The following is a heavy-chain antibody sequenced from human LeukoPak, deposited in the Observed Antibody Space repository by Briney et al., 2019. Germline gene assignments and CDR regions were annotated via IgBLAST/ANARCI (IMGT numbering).Heavy chain of an antibody. CDR1: GFTFSSYS. CDR2: ISSSSSYI. D-gene: IGHD3-9*01. V-gene: IGHV3-21*01. Sequence: GGSLRLSCAASGFTFSSYSMNWVRQAPGKGLEWVSSISSSSSYIYYADSVKGRFTISRDNAKNSLYLQMNSLRAEDTAVYYCARVRDEGELRYFDWLLFNYYYGMDVWGQGTTVTVSS. J-gene: IGHJ6*02. CDR3: ARVRDEGELRYFDWLLFNYYYGMDV.